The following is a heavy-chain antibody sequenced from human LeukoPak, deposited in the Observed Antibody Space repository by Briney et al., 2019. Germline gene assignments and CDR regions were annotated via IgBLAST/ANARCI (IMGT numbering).Heavy chain of an antibody. CDR3: AKGRASHEY. Sequence: PSETLSLTCTVSGASISSYYWSWIRQPPGKGLEWIGSIYYSGTTNYNPSLKSRVTISIDTSKNQFSLELTSVTPADTAVFYCAKGRASHEYWGQGILVTVSS. CDR2: IYYSGTT. D-gene: IGHD3-16*01. V-gene: IGHV4-59*01. CDR1: GASISSYY. J-gene: IGHJ4*02.